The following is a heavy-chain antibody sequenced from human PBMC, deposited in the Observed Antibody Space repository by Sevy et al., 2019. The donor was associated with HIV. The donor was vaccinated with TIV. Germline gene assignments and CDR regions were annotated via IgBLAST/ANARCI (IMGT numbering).Heavy chain of an antibody. CDR3: ARGYCSGTSCSSGSAWVAFDI. J-gene: IGHJ3*02. Sequence: GGSLRLSCAVSGFTFSSYSMNWVRQAPGKGLEWVSSISSSSNYIYYADSVKDRFTISRDNAKDSLFLQMNRLRAEDTAIYYCARGYCSGTSCSSGSAWVAFDIWGQGTMVTVSS. V-gene: IGHV3-21*01. CDR2: ISSSSNYI. D-gene: IGHD2-15*01. CDR1: GFTFSSYS.